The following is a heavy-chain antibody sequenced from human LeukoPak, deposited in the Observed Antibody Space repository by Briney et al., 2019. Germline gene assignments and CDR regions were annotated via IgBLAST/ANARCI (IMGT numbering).Heavy chain of an antibody. V-gene: IGHV1-2*02. Sequence: ASLKVSCKASGYTFTGYYMHWVRQAPGQGLEWMGWINPNSGGTNYAQKFQGRVTMTRDTSISTAYMELSRLRSDDTAVYYCAGGPQWLVQPPFDYWGQGTLVTVSS. CDR1: GYTFTGYY. J-gene: IGHJ4*02. CDR2: INPNSGGT. D-gene: IGHD6-19*01. CDR3: AGGPQWLVQPPFDY.